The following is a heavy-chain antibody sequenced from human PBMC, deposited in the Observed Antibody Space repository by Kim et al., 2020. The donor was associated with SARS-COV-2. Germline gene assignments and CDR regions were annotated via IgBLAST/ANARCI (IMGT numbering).Heavy chain of an antibody. D-gene: IGHD1-1*01. CDR3: ARGYSDHYYYYCGMDV. Sequence: DSVKGRFTISKDNSENALYLQMNSRRAEDTAVYYCARGYSDHYYYYCGMDVWGQGTTVTVSS. J-gene: IGHJ6*02. V-gene: IGHV3-66*01.